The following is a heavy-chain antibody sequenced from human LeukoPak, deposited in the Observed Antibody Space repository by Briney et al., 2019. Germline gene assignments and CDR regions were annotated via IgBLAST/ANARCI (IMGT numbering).Heavy chain of an antibody. J-gene: IGHJ4*02. CDR1: GGTFSSYA. D-gene: IGHD6-19*01. CDR2: IIPIFGTA. CDR3: ARTLRRIAVAGTLDY. V-gene: IGHV1-69*05. Sequence: SVKVSCKASGGTFSSYAISWVRQAPGQGLEWMGGIIPIFGTANYAQKFQGRVTITTDESTSTAYMELSSLGSDDTAVYYCARTLRRIAVAGTLDYWGQGTLVTVSS.